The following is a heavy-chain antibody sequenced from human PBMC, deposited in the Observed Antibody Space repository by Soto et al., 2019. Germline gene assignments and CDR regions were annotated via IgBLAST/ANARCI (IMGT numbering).Heavy chain of an antibody. CDR3: ARSAIPRGGWFRP. Sequence: SESLSLTCNVSDDSLSTYYWSWIRQSAGKGLEWIGRIYASGSTNYNPSLKGRVSMSVDTSKKQFSLKMMSVTAADTAMYYCARSAIPRGGWFRPWGQGVLVTVSS. J-gene: IGHJ5*02. CDR2: IYASGST. CDR1: DDSLSTYY. D-gene: IGHD2-21*01. V-gene: IGHV4-4*07.